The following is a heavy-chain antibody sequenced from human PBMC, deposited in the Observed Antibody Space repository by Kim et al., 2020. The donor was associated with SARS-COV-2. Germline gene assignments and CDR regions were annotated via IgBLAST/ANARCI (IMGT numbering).Heavy chain of an antibody. Sequence: NKDYADAVKGRFHISRDNSKNTLYLQRNSLRDEDTAVYYCAREHEGAVDYWGQGTLVTVSS. CDR2: NK. J-gene: IGHJ4*02. CDR3: AREHEGAVDY. V-gene: IGHV3-30*01.